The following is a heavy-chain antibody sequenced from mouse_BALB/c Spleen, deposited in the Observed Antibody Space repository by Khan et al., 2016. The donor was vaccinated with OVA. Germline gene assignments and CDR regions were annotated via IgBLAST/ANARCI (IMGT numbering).Heavy chain of an antibody. J-gene: IGHJ2*01. CDR1: GYIFTSYW. CDR3: AREEALYYFDY. Sequence: QMQLEESGAELVRPGTSVKLSCKTSGYIFTSYWIHWVKQRSGQGLEWIARIYPGTDNTYYNEKFKDRATLTADKSSSTAYFQLSSLKSEDSAVVFCAREEALYYFDYWGQGTTLTVSS. CDR2: IYPGTDNT. V-gene: IGHV1-76*01. D-gene: IGHD3-2*02.